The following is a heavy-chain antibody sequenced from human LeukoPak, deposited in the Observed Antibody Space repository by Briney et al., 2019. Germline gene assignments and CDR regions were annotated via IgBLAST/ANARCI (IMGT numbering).Heavy chain of an antibody. Sequence: SETLSLTCAVSGVSFADYYWSWVRQAPGKGLEWIGEINHSGYTNDSPSLKSRVTLSIDTSRKQFSLNLRSVTVADAGIYYCTRMTTGHDYWGQGTLVTVSS. J-gene: IGHJ4*02. D-gene: IGHD4-17*01. V-gene: IGHV4-34*01. CDR1: GVSFADYY. CDR2: INHSGYT. CDR3: TRMTTGHDY.